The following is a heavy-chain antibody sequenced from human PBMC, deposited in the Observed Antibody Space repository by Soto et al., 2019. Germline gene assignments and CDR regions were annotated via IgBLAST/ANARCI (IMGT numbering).Heavy chain of an antibody. CDR2: ISWNSGSI. CDR3: AKRGEYSGYDLSPCFDY. V-gene: IGHV3-9*01. Sequence: DVQLVESGGGLVQPGRSLRLSCAASGFTFDDYAMHWVRQAPGKGLEWVSGISWNSGSIGYADSVKGRFTISRDNAKNSLYLQMNSLRAEDTALYYSAKRGEYSGYDLSPCFDYWGQGTLVTVSS. D-gene: IGHD5-12*01. J-gene: IGHJ4*02. CDR1: GFTFDDYA.